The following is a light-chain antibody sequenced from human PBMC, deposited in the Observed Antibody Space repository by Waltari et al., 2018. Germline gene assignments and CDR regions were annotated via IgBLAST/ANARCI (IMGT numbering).Light chain of an antibody. J-gene: IGKJ1*01. CDR2: GAS. V-gene: IGKV3-20*01. CDR1: QSGRGV. CDR3: QHYLILPVT. Sequence: SCKASQSGRGVLAWYHQKPGPAARLLIDGASTRATGIQDRCSGSGSGTVFSLTISRLEPDDFAVYYCQHYLILPVTFGQGTTVEI.